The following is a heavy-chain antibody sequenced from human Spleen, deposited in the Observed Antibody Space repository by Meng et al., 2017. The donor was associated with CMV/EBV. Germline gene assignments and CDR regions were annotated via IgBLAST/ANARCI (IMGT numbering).Heavy chain of an antibody. D-gene: IGHD3-16*01. J-gene: IGHJ5*02. CDR1: DHTFPNYG. CDR2: ISTSNVNT. CDR3: VGGVGWFDP. Sequence: KLSFKASDHTFPNYGVGWVRQAPGQGLEWLGWISTSNVNTNYAQNSQGRVTMTKDTSTTTAYMELRNLTSDDTAVYYCVGGVGWFDPWGQGTLVTVSS. V-gene: IGHV1-18*01.